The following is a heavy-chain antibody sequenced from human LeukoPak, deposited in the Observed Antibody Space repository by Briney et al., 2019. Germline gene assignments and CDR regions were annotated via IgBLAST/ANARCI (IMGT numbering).Heavy chain of an antibody. CDR1: GFTLSDHY. CDR2: SRNKADGYTT. V-gene: IGHV3-72*01. CDR3: AREGPYGGSSAFDY. J-gene: IGHJ4*02. D-gene: IGHD4-23*01. Sequence: GGSLRLSCAASGFTLSDHYMDWVRQAPGNGLEWVGRSRNKADGYTTVFAASVKGRFTISRDDSKDSLYLQMNSLKIEDTAVYYCAREGPYGGSSAFDYWGQGTLVTVSS.